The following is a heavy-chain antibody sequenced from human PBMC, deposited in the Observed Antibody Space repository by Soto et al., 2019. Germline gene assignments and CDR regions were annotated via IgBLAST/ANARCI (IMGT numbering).Heavy chain of an antibody. V-gene: IGHV4-30-2*01. CDR3: ARGELGGMDV. D-gene: IGHD1-7*01. CDR2: IYHSGST. CDR1: GGYISSGGYS. Sequence: PSETLSLTCAVSGGYISSGGYSWSWIRQPPGKGLEWIGYIYHSGSTYYNPSLKSRVTISVDRSKNQFSLKLSSVTAADTAVYYCARGELGGMDVWGQGTTVTVS. J-gene: IGHJ6*02.